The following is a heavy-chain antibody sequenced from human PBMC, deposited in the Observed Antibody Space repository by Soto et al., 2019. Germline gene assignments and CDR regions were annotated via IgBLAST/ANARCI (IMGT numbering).Heavy chain of an antibody. CDR1: GDTFKNYA. J-gene: IGHJ4*01. CDR2: IIPIFGKT. CDR3: ATSGYNYGPFDY. V-gene: IGHV1-69*01. Sequence: QGQLVQYGAVVRKPGSSVKVSCRASGDTFKNYAISWVRQAPGQGLEWMGGIIPIFGKTDYAQTFHGRVSINGDESTYTAHMELRGLRSDDTALYYCATSGYNYGPFDYWGRGLLVTVS. D-gene: IGHD2-15*01.